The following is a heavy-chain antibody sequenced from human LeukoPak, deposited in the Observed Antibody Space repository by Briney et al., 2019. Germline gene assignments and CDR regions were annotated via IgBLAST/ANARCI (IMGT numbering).Heavy chain of an antibody. D-gene: IGHD6-13*01. Sequence: GGSLRLSCAASGFTFSSYWMSWVRQAPGKGLEWVANIKQDGSEKYYVDSVKGRFTISRDNAKNSLYLQMNSLRAEDTAVYYCARAPLLDSSSYDYWAQGTLVTVSS. V-gene: IGHV3-7*01. CDR1: GFTFSSYW. CDR3: ARAPLLDSSSYDY. J-gene: IGHJ4*02. CDR2: IKQDGSEK.